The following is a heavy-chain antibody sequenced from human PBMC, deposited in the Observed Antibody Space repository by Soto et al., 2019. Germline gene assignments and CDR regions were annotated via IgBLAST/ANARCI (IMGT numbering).Heavy chain of an antibody. CDR2: TYDSGST. Sequence: PSETLSLTCTVSGGSISGGGYYWSWIRQPPGKGLEWIGYTYDSGSTYYNPSLKSRISISVDTSKNQFSLRLTSVTAADTAVYYCAREIIPLTTDWYFDLWGRGTLVTVS. J-gene: IGHJ2*01. V-gene: IGHV4-30-4*01. CDR3: AREIIPLTTDWYFDL. D-gene: IGHD4-17*01. CDR1: GGSISGGGYY.